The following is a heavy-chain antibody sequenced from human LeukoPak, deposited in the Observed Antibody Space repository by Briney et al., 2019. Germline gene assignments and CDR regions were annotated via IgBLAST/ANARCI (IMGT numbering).Heavy chain of an antibody. CDR1: GVTLSSYA. V-gene: IGHV3-30-3*01. D-gene: IGHD2-15*01. CDR2: ISYDGSNK. Sequence: GGSLRLSCAVSGVTLSSYAMQGVREAPGGGGEGVADISYDGSNKYYAHSVKGRFTISRDNSKNTLYLQMTSLRAEDTAGYYCARGGIVVVAANAFDYWGQGTLVTVSS. CDR3: ARGGIVVVAANAFDY. J-gene: IGHJ4*02.